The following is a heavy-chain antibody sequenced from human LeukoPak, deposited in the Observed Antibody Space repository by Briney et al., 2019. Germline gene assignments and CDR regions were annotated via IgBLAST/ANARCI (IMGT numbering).Heavy chain of an antibody. J-gene: IGHJ5*02. D-gene: IGHD2-15*01. Sequence: SETLSLTCTASGGSVSSSSFHWGWIRQPPGKGLEWIGSIYYSGTTYYNPSLQSRVTVSVDTSNNQFSLKMESVSAADTAIYYCARHQCSGDRCKSVDWFDPWGQGILVTVSS. CDR1: GGSVSSSSFH. CDR3: ARHQCSGDRCKSVDWFDP. CDR2: IYYSGTT. V-gene: IGHV4-39*01.